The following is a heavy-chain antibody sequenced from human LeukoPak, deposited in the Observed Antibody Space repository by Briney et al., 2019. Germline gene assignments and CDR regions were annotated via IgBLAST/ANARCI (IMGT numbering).Heavy chain of an antibody. Sequence: ASVKVSCKAFGYTITGYYIHWVRQAPGQGREGMGWINPNNGGTNSAQKFQGRVTMTRDTSIGTAYMELNRLTYDDTAVYYCGRDRHWNQGNFDYWGQGTLVTVSS. CDR3: GRDRHWNQGNFDY. CDR2: INPNNGGT. V-gene: IGHV1-2*02. D-gene: IGHD1-1*01. J-gene: IGHJ4*02. CDR1: GYTITGYY.